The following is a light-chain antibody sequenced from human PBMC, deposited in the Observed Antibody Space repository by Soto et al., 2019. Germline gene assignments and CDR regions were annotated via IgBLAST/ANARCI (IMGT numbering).Light chain of an antibody. Sequence: DIQMTQSPSTLSASVGDRVTITCRASQSISSWLAWYQQKPGKAPKLLIYDASSLESGVPSRFSGSGSGTKLTLTNSSLQPDDFATYYSKHYNSYLITFGGETKVQIK. J-gene: IGKJ4*01. CDR3: KHYNSYLIT. CDR1: QSISSW. V-gene: IGKV1-5*01. CDR2: DAS.